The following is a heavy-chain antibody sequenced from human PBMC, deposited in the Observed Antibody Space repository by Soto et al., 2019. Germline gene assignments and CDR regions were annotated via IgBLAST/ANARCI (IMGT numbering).Heavy chain of an antibody. Sequence: QVQLMQSGAEVKKPGASVKVSCKASGYTFTSYNVHWVRQAPGQGLEWMGIIYASGGSTTYAQNFQGRLTVTRDPSTSTVYMELSSLRSDDTAVYYCFRGGFPDYGKEGRYWGQGTLVTVSS. CDR1: GYTFTSYN. CDR3: FRGGFPDYGKEGRY. D-gene: IGHD4-17*01. CDR2: IYASGGST. J-gene: IGHJ4*02. V-gene: IGHV1-46*01.